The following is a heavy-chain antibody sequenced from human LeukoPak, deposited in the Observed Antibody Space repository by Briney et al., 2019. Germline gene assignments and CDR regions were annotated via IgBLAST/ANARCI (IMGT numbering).Heavy chain of an antibody. V-gene: IGHV4-39*01. CDR3: ARVESGFFGYYGMDV. CDR1: GGSISSSSYY. Sequence: SETLSLTCTVSGGSISSSSYYWGWIRQPPGKGLEWIGSIYYSGSTYYNPSLKSRVTISVDTSKNQFSLKLSSVTAADAAVYYCARVESGFFGYYGMDVWGQGTTVTVSS. CDR2: IYYSGST. J-gene: IGHJ6*02. D-gene: IGHD5-24*01.